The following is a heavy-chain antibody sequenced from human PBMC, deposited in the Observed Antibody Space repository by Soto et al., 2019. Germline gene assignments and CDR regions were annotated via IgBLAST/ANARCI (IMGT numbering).Heavy chain of an antibody. CDR3: ASGRIVVVGSRAYYGMVV. D-gene: IGHD6-19*01. Sequence: QVQLVQSGAEVKNPGSSVRVSCKASGGKPSNYAVSWVRQAPAQGLEWRGGIIPVCGIVKYAQNLEGRVTITAEEQTNTAYMEQSSLRYDERAVYSCASGRIVVVGSRAYYGMVVCGQGTTVTGSS. V-gene: IGHV1-69*01. J-gene: IGHJ6*02. CDR1: GGKPSNYA. CDR2: IIPVCGIV.